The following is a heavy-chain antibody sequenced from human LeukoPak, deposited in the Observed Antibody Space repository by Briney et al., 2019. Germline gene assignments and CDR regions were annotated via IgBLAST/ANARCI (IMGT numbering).Heavy chain of an antibody. CDR3: ARDSYHDYVWGSYRPNWFDP. V-gene: IGHV1-69*13. CDR2: IIPIFGTA. J-gene: IGHJ5*02. CDR1: GGTFSSYA. Sequence: ASVKVSCKASGGTFSSYAISWVRQAPGQGLEWMGGIIPIFGTANYAQKFQGRVTITADESTSTAYMELSSLRSEDTAVYYCARDSYHDYVWGSYRPNWFDPWGQGTLVTVSS. D-gene: IGHD3-16*02.